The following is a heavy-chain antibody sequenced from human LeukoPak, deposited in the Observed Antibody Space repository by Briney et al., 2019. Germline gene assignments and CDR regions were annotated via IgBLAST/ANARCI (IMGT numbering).Heavy chain of an antibody. CDR3: ARHKRLRHYYGSGSSSFDY. J-gene: IGHJ4*02. CDR1: GGSISSYY. CDR2: INHSGST. Sequence: SETLSLTCTVSGGSISSYYWSWIRQPPGKGLEWIGEINHSGSTNYNPSLKSRVTISVDTSKNQFSLKLSSVTAADTAVYYCARHKRLRHYYGSGSSSFDYWGQGTLVTVSS. D-gene: IGHD3-10*01. V-gene: IGHV4-34*01.